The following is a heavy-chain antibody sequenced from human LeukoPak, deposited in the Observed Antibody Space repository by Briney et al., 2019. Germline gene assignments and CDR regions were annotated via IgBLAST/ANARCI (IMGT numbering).Heavy chain of an antibody. D-gene: IGHD6-19*01. CDR3: ARDYSIAVAGSRFDY. Sequence: MTGGSLRLSCAASGFTFSSYNMNWVRQAPGKGLEWVSSISSSSSYIYYADSVKGRFTISRDNAKNSLYLQMNSLRAEDTAVYYCARDYSIAVAGSRFDYWGQGTLVTVSS. CDR2: ISSSSSYI. J-gene: IGHJ4*02. CDR1: GFTFSSYN. V-gene: IGHV3-21*01.